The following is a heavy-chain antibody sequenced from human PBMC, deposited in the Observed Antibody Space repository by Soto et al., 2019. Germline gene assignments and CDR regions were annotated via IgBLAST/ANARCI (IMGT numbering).Heavy chain of an antibody. Sequence: QMQLVESGGGVVQPGRSLRLSCAASGFTFSFYGLQWVRQAPGKGLEWVAVIAFDGINKYYADSVKGRFTISRDNSKNTLYLEMHNMSNEDTAVYCCAQDLCGHSDYLCDRYFDLWGRGTPVTVSS. CDR1: GFTFSFYG. CDR3: AQDLCGHSDYLCDRYFDL. D-gene: IGHD4-17*01. V-gene: IGHV3-30*18. J-gene: IGHJ2*01. CDR2: IAFDGINK.